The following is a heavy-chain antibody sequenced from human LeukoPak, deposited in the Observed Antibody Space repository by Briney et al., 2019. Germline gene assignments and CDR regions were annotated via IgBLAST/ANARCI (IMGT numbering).Heavy chain of an antibody. CDR1: GYSFTSYG. Sequence: GASVKVSCKASGYSFTSYGISWVRQAPGQGLEWMGWISAYNGNTNYAPKLQGRVTMTTDTSTSTAYMELRSLRSDDTALYYCARFGLGEHIEAAGIPFDIWGQGTMVTVSS. CDR2: ISAYNGNT. D-gene: IGHD6-13*01. CDR3: ARFGLGEHIEAAGIPFDI. V-gene: IGHV1-18*01. J-gene: IGHJ3*02.